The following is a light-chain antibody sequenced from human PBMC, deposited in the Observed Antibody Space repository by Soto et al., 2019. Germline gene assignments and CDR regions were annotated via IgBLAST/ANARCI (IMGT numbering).Light chain of an antibody. CDR1: SSDVGGYDY. CDR2: EVS. Sequence: QSALTQPPSASGSPGQSVTISCTGTSSDVGGYDYVSWYQQHPGKAPKLMIYEVSKRPSGVPDRFSGSKSGNTASLTVSGLQAEDEADYYCCSSADTYTFVFGTGTKLTVL. J-gene: IGLJ1*01. V-gene: IGLV2-8*01. CDR3: CSSADTYTFV.